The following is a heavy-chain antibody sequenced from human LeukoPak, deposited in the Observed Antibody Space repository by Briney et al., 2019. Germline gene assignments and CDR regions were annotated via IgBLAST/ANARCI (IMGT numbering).Heavy chain of an antibody. J-gene: IGHJ4*02. Sequence: GGSLTLSCAGTGFTFKTYWMNWVRQAPGKGLEWVANIKEDGSQIYYVDSVKGRFTISRDNAKNSVYLQVNSLRAEDTAVYYCAGSSGWLFDYWGQGTLVAVSS. D-gene: IGHD6-19*01. CDR3: AGSSGWLFDY. CDR1: GFTFKTYW. V-gene: IGHV3-7*01. CDR2: IKEDGSQI.